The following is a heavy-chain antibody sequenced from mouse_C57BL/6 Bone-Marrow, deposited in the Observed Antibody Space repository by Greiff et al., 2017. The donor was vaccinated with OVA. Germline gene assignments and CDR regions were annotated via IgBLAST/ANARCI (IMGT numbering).Heavy chain of an antibody. CDR2: IDPENGDT. CDR1: GFNIKDDY. V-gene: IGHV14-4*01. Sequence: VQLQQSGAELVRPGASVKLSCTASGFNIKDDYMHWVKQRPEQGLEWIGWIDPENGDTEYASKFQGKATITADTSSNTAYLQLSSLTSEDTAVYYCTTRYGSGHYAMDYWGQGTSVTVSS. D-gene: IGHD1-1*01. J-gene: IGHJ4*01. CDR3: TTRYGSGHYAMDY.